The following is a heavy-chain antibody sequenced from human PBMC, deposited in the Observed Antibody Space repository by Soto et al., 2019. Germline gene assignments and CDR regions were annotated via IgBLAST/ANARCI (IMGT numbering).Heavy chain of an antibody. Sequence: SVKVSCKASGGTFSSYAISWVRQAPGQGLEWMGGIIPIFGTANYAQKFQGRVTITADESTSTAYMELSSLRSEDTAGYYCARVLPSGSYYPLDYWGQGTLVTVSS. CDR2: IIPIFGTA. J-gene: IGHJ4*02. CDR1: GGTFSSYA. D-gene: IGHD1-26*01. CDR3: ARVLPSGSYYPLDY. V-gene: IGHV1-69*13.